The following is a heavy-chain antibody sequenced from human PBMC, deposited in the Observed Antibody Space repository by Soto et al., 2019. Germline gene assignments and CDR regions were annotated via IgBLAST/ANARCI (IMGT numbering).Heavy chain of an antibody. Sequence: ASLKVSCKASGYTFTSYDIKWVRQATGQGLEWMGWMNPNSGNTGYAQKFQGRVTMTRNTSISTAYMELSSLRSEDTAVYYCARGGLMSLTDYYYYYMDVWGKGTTVTVSS. D-gene: IGHD3-9*01. CDR2: MNPNSGNT. CDR1: GYTFTSYD. CDR3: ARGGLMSLTDYYYYYMDV. J-gene: IGHJ6*03. V-gene: IGHV1-8*01.